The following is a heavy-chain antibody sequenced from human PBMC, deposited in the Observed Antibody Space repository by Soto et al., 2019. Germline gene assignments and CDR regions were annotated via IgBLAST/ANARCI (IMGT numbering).Heavy chain of an antibody. CDR2: ISYDGSYK. Sequence: SLRLSCAASGFTFSSYGMHWVRQAPGKGLEWVALISYDGSYKYYADSVKGRFTISRDNSKNTLYLQMNSLRAEDTAVYYCAKDRRYELYYYGMDVWGQGTTVTVSS. CDR3: AKDRRYELYYYGMDV. V-gene: IGHV3-30*18. D-gene: IGHD5-12*01. J-gene: IGHJ6*02. CDR1: GFTFSSYG.